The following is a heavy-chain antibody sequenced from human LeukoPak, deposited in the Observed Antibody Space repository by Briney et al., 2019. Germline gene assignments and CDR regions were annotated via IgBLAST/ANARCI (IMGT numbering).Heavy chain of an antibody. J-gene: IGHJ4*02. CDR2: INPSGGST. V-gene: IGHV1-46*01. D-gene: IGHD6-13*01. Sequence: GASVKVSCKASGYTFTSYCMHWVRQAPGQGLEWMGIINPSGGSTSYAQKFQGRVTMTRDMSTSTVYMELSSLRSEDTAVYYCARDLSSSWYDYWGQGTLVTVSS. CDR3: ARDLSSSWYDY. CDR1: GYTFTSYC.